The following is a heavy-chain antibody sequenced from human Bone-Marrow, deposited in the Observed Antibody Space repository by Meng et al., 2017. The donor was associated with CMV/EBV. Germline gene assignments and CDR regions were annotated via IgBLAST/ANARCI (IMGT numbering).Heavy chain of an antibody. CDR1: GGSISIGGYY. V-gene: IGHV4-31*03. D-gene: IGHD3-22*01. J-gene: IGHJ5*02. CDR2: IYYSGRT. CDR3: ARVGYYYDSSGPSRWVDP. Sequence: SETLSLTCTVSGGSISIGGYYWSWIRQHPGKGLEWIGYIYYSGRTYYNPSLKSRVTISVDTSENQFSLKLSSVTAADTAVYYSARVGYYYDSSGPSRWVDPWGQGTLVTVSS.